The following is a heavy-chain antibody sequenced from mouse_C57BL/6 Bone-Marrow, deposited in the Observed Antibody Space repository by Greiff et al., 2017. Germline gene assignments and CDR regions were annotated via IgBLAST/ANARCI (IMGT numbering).Heavy chain of an antibody. CDR3: AREGFITTVVAPRFAY. Sequence: QVQLQQPGAELVRPGTSVKLSCKASGYTFTSYWMHWVKQRPGQGLEWIGVIDPSDSYTNYNQKFKGKATLTVDTSSSTAYMQLSSLTSADSAVYYCAREGFITTVVAPRFAYWGQGTLVTVSA. D-gene: IGHD1-1*01. CDR1: GYTFTSYW. V-gene: IGHV1-59*01. CDR2: IDPSDSYT. J-gene: IGHJ3*01.